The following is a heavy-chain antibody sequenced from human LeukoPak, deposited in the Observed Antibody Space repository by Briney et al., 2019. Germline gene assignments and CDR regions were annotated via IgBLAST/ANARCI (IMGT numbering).Heavy chain of an antibody. CDR3: ARGIAVAGYYYYYYMDV. Sequence: SETLSLTCTVSGGSISSYYWSWIRQPPGKGLEWIGYIYYSGSTNYNPSLKSRVTISVDTSKNQFSLKLSAVTAADTAVYYCARGIAVAGYYYYYYMDVWGKGTTVTVSS. V-gene: IGHV4-59*01. CDR2: IYYSGST. J-gene: IGHJ6*03. D-gene: IGHD6-19*01. CDR1: GGSISSYY.